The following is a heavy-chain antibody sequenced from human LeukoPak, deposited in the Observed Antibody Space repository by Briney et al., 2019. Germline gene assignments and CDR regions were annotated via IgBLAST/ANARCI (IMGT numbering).Heavy chain of an antibody. CDR3: ARGSGYSYGYNYYYGMDV. V-gene: IGHV4-34*01. CDR2: INHSGST. CDR1: GGSFSGYY. J-gene: IGHJ6*02. Sequence: SETLSLTCAVYGGSFSGYYWSWIRQPPGKGLEWIGEINHSGSTNYNPSLKSRVTISVDTSKNQFSLKLSSVTAADTTVYYCARGSGYSYGYNYYYGMDVWGQGTTVTVSS. D-gene: IGHD5-18*01.